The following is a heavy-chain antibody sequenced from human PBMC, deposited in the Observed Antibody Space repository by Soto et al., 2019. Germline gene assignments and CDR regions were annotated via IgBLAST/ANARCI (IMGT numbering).Heavy chain of an antibody. J-gene: IGHJ6*02. CDR3: ARVGITGTRDGMDV. CDR1: GYIMTTYG. D-gene: IGHD1-7*01. CDR2: ISAYNDHT. V-gene: IGHV1-18*01. Sequence: ASVKVSCKASGYIMTTYGVSWVRQAPGQGLEWVGWISAYNDHTNYAQKFQGRVTMTTDTSTSTAYMELSGLRSEDTAVYYCARVGITGTRDGMDVWGQGTTVTVSS.